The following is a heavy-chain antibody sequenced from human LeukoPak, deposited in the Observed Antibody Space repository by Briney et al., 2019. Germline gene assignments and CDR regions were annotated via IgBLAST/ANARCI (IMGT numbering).Heavy chain of an antibody. J-gene: IGHJ4*02. CDR3: ARVQDFDTSGYYLGY. CDR2: INHSGST. D-gene: IGHD3-22*01. CDR1: GGSFSDYY. Sequence: SETLSHTCAVYGGSFSDYYWSWIRQPPGKGLEWIGEINHSGSTNYNPSLKSRVTISVDTSKNQFSLKLSSVTAADTAVYYCARVQDFDTSGYYLGYWGQGTLVTVSS. V-gene: IGHV4-34*01.